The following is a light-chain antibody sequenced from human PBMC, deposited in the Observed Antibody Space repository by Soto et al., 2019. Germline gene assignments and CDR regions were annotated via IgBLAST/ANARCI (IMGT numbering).Light chain of an antibody. CDR1: SSDVGGYNY. Sequence: QSVLTQPASVSLSAGQSIAISFTGTSSDVGGYNYVSWYQQHPGKAPKLLLSEVSKRPSGVSDRFSGSKSGNTASLTISGLQTQDEADYYCSSFTSAYTFVFGNGTKVTVL. CDR2: EVS. J-gene: IGLJ1*01. CDR3: SSFTSAYTFV. V-gene: IGLV2-14*01.